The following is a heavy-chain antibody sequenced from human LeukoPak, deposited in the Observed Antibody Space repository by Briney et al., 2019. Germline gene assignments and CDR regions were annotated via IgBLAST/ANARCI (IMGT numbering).Heavy chain of an antibody. V-gene: IGHV4-34*01. CDR1: GGSFSGYY. J-gene: IGHJ4*02. CDR2: INHSGST. CDR3: ARFSGSFKTYYFDY. Sequence: SETLSLTCAVYGGSFSGYYWSWIRQPPGKGLEWIGEINHSGSTNYNPSLKSRVTISVDTSKNQFSPKLSSMTAADTAVYYCARFSGSFKTYYFDYWGQGTLVTVSS. D-gene: IGHD1-26*01.